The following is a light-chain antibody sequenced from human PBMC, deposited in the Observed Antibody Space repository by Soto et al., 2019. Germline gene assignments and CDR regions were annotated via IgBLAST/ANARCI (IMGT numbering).Light chain of an antibody. J-gene: IGLJ1*01. CDR2: EVS. Sequence: QSALTQPASVSGSPGQSITISCTGTSSDVGGYNFVSWYQQHPGKAPKLMIYEVSNRPSGVSDRFSGSKSGNTASLTIFGLQAEDEADYYCSSYTSSSTLVFGTGTKLTFL. CDR3: SSYTSSSTLV. CDR1: SSDVGGYNF. V-gene: IGLV2-14*01.